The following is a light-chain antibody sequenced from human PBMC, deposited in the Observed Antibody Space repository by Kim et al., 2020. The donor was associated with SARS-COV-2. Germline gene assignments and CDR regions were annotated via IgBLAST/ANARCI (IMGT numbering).Light chain of an antibody. CDR1: SSKTGSNY. J-gene: IGLJ2*01. CDR3: AAWDDSLSGVV. Sequence: GQRVTISCSGSSSKTGSNYVYWYQQLPGTAPKLLIYRNNQRPSGVPDRFSGSKSGTSASLAISGLRSEDEADYYCAAWDDSLSGVVFGGGTQLTVL. V-gene: IGLV1-47*01. CDR2: RNN.